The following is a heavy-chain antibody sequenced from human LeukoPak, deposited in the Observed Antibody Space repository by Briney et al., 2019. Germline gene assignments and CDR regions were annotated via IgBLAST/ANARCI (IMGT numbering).Heavy chain of an antibody. J-gene: IGHJ6*02. CDR2: IIPILGVV. Sequence: ASVTVSCKASGDTSNTHAFNWVRQAPGQGLEWMGRIIPILGVVNYAQRFHDRVTFTADKSTSTAYMEMSSLRSEDTAMYYCARVETPVSGMDVWGQGTTVTVSS. CDR3: ARVETPVSGMDV. D-gene: IGHD1-1*01. V-gene: IGHV1-69*04. CDR1: GDTSNTHA.